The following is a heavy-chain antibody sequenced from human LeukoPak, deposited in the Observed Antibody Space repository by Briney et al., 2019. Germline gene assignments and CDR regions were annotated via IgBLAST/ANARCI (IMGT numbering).Heavy chain of an antibody. D-gene: IGHD3-9*01. CDR3: ARSYYDILTGPFDY. V-gene: IGHV1-69*13. CDR1: GGTFSSYA. J-gene: IGHJ4*02. Sequence: SVKVSCKASGGTFSSYAISWVRQAPGQGLEWMGGIIPIFGTANYAQKFQGRVTITADESTSTAYMELSSLRSEDTAVYYCARSYYDILTGPFDYWGQGTLVTVSS. CDR2: IIPIFGTA.